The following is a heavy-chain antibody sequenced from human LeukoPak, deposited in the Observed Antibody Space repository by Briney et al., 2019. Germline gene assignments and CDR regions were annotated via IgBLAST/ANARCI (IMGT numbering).Heavy chain of an antibody. V-gene: IGHV3-48*01. J-gene: IGHJ4*02. CDR1: GFTFSSYS. CDR2: ISGSSSTI. D-gene: IGHD6-13*01. Sequence: PGGSLRLSCAASGFTFSSYSMIWVRQAPGKGLEWVSYISGSSSTIYYADSVKGRFTISRDNAKDSLYLQMNSLRAEDMAVYYCARVAAAGFDYWGQGTLVTVSS. CDR3: ARVAAAGFDY.